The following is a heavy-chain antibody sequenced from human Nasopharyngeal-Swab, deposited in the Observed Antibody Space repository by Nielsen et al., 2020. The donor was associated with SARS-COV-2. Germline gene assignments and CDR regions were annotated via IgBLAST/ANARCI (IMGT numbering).Heavy chain of an antibody. D-gene: IGHD2-2*01. CDR1: GGSISSGGYY. Sequence: SETLSLTCTVSGGSISSGGYYWSWIRQHPGKGLEWIGYIYYSGSTYYNPSLKSRVTISVDTSKNQFSLKLSSVTAADTAVYYCAREPARVVVPAAKAFDIWGQGTMVTVSS. J-gene: IGHJ3*02. V-gene: IGHV4-31*03. CDR2: IYYSGST. CDR3: AREPARVVVPAAKAFDI.